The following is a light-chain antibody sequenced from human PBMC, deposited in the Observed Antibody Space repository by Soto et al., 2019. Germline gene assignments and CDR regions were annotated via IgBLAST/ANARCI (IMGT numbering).Light chain of an antibody. CDR2: DAS. CDR1: QSLNNY. CDR3: QQYHRSSLT. V-gene: IGKV1-5*01. J-gene: IGKJ5*01. Sequence: DIQITQSPSTLSASVGDRVTITCRASQSLNNYLDWYQQTPGKAPKPLIYDASTLERGVPYRFSGAGSGTEFTLTISSLHHDDFATYYCQQYHRSSLTFGQGTRLEI.